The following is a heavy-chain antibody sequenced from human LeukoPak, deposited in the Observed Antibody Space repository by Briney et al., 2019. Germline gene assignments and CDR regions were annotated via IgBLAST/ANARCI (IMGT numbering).Heavy chain of an antibody. CDR1: GGSISSGGYS. V-gene: IGHV4-30-2*01. CDR2: IYHSGST. Sequence: PSETLSLTCAVSGGSISSGGYSWSWIRQPPGKGLEWIGYIYHSGSTYYNPSLKSRVTISVDRSKNQFSLKLSSVTAADTAVYYCARGNYDILTGYYIDWFAPWGQGTLVTVSS. CDR3: ARGNYDILTGYYIDWFAP. J-gene: IGHJ5*02. D-gene: IGHD3-9*01.